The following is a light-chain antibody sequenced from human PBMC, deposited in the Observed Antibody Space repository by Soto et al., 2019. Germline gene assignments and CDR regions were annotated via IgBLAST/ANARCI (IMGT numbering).Light chain of an antibody. Sequence: QSVLTQPPSVSGAPGQRVAIFCTGSSSNIGAGFDVHWYQQLPGTAPKLLIFRNTNRPSGVPDRFSGSKSGTSASLAITGLQADDEADYYCQSYDSSLSGVIFGGGTKLTVL. CDR2: RNT. J-gene: IGLJ2*01. CDR3: QSYDSSLSGVI. V-gene: IGLV1-40*01. CDR1: SSNIGAGFD.